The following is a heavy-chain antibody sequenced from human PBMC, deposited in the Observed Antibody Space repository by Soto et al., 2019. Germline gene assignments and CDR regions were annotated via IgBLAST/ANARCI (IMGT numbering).Heavy chain of an antibody. V-gene: IGHV3-21*01. CDR3: SRRSVYDGPDN. Sequence: EVQPVESGGGLVKPGGSLRLSCAASAFTFSSYSMNWVRQAPGTGLEWVSSISYDSVYIYYADSVKGRFTISRDNAKNSLYLQMNSLRAEDTAVYYCSRRSVYDGPDNWGQGTLVTVSS. CDR2: ISYDSVYI. CDR1: AFTFSSYS. D-gene: IGHD5-12*01. J-gene: IGHJ4*02.